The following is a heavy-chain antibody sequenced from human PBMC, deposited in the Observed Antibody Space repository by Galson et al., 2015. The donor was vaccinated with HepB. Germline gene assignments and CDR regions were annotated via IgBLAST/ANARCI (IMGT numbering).Heavy chain of an antibody. D-gene: IGHD6-19*01. CDR1: GGSISSSSYY. CDR3: ARDMGIAVGYWYFDL. V-gene: IGHV4-39*07. Sequence: ETLSLTCTVSGGSISSSSYYWGWIRQPPGKGLEWIGSIYYSGSTYYNPSLKSRVTISVDTSKNQFSLKLSSVTAADTAVYYCARDMGIAVGYWYFDLWGRGTLVTVSS. J-gene: IGHJ2*01. CDR2: IYYSGST.